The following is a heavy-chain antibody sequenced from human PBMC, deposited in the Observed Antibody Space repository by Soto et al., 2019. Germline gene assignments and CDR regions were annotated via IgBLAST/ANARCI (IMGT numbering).Heavy chain of an antibody. CDR2: IYHTVSI. J-gene: IGHJ4*02. D-gene: IGHD1-1*01. CDR3: ARATGTLRSRNCDY. V-gene: IGHV4-31*03. Sequence: SETLSLTCSVSGGSISSVGHYWTWIRQPPGKGLEWIGSIYHTVSIYYSKALRSRLTMSVDTSKSQISLRLSSVTAADTAVYYCARATGTLRSRNCDYWGQGSLVTVS. CDR1: GGSISSVGHY.